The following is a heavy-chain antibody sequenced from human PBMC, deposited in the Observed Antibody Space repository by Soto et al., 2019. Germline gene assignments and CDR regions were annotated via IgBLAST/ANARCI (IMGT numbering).Heavy chain of an antibody. Sequence: EVQLVESGGGLVQPGGSLRLSCAASGFTFSDHYMDWVRQTPGKGLEWIGRIRNKANSYSTEYAASVKGRFTISRDDSKNSLCLQMNSLKTEDTAVYYCTRGGRAFTYGYSDYWGQGTLVTVSS. V-gene: IGHV3-72*01. CDR1: GFTFSDHY. D-gene: IGHD3-10*01. J-gene: IGHJ4*02. CDR2: IRNKANSYST. CDR3: TRGGRAFTYGYSDY.